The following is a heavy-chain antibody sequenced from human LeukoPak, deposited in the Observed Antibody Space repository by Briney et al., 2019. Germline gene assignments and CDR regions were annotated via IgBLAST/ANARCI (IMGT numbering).Heavy chain of an antibody. D-gene: IGHD5-12*01. CDR2: IIPIFGTA. V-gene: IGHV1-69*01. Sequence: SVKVSCKASGGTFSSYAISWVRQAPEQGLEWMGGIIPIFGTANYAQKFQGRVTITADESTSTAYMELSSLRSEDTAVYYCARARDSGAGARVYFQHWGQGTLVTASS. J-gene: IGHJ1*01. CDR3: ARARDSGAGARVYFQH. CDR1: GGTFSSYA.